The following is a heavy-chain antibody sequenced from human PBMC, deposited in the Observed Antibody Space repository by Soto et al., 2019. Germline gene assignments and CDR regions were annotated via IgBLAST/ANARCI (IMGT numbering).Heavy chain of an antibody. CDR1: GFTFGASA. J-gene: IGHJ4*02. CDR3: SRGDSDWFFNWGRGTLVTVSSGKVAFGESLKISCQGSRYFDF. Sequence: PGGSLRLSCAASGFTFGASALQWVRQASGKGLVWLCRIGSKGETSATTYSASAKGRFTCCRDDSKKTAYLQMKSLESEDTAVYYCSRGDSDWFFNWGRGTLVTVSSGKVAFGESLKISCQGSRYFDFWGLGTLVTVSS. V-gene: IGHV3-73*01. D-gene: IGHD3-10*01. CDR2: IGSKGETSAT.